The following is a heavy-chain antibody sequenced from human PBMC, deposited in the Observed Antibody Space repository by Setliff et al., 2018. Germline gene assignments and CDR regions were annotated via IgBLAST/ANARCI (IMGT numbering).Heavy chain of an antibody. Sequence: KTSETLSLTCTVSDDSISSRHYYWSWIRQPAGKGLEWLGQIYTSWSTNYNPSLKGRATLSIDASKWQFSLKLTSVTAADTAVYYCARMSGFQYMDVWGKGTTVTVSS. V-gene: IGHV4-61*09. D-gene: IGHD3-3*01. J-gene: IGHJ6*03. CDR1: DDSISSRHYY. CDR3: ARMSGFQYMDV. CDR2: IYTSWST.